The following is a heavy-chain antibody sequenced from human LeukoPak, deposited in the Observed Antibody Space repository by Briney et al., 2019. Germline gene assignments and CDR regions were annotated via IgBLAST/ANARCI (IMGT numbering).Heavy chain of an antibody. CDR1: GFTFSSYA. V-gene: IGHV3-23*01. Sequence: GGSLRLSCAASGFTFSSYAMSWVRQAPGKGLEWVSAISGSGGSTYYADSVKGRFTISRDNSKNTLYLRMNSLRAEDTAVYYCASGEYDYVWGSYRRANTDYWGQGTLVTVSS. J-gene: IGHJ4*02. D-gene: IGHD3-16*02. CDR3: ASGEYDYVWGSYRRANTDY. CDR2: ISGSGGST.